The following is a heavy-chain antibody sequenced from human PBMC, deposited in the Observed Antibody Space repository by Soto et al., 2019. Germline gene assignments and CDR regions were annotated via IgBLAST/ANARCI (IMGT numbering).Heavy chain of an antibody. Sequence: GGSLRLSCAASGFILSSYSLNWVRQAPGKGLEWVSSITSDSNHIYYGDSVKGQFTISRDNAKKSLYLQMNSLRAEDTAVYYCARSNGGFGELTYSCFDHWGQGTLVTVSS. CDR3: ARSNGGFGELTYSCFDH. J-gene: IGHJ4*02. CDR1: GFILSSYS. V-gene: IGHV3-21*01. CDR2: ITSDSNHI. D-gene: IGHD3-10*01.